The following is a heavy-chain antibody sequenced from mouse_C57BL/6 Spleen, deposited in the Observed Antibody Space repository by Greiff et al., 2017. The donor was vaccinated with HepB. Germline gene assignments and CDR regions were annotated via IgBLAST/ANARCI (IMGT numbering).Heavy chain of an antibody. CDR2: IDPNSGGT. CDR1: GYTFTSYW. V-gene: IGHV1-72*01. D-gene: IGHD1-1*01. Sequence: QVQLKQPGAELVKPGASVKLSCKASGYTFTSYWMHWVKQRPGRGLEWIGRIDPNSGGTKYNEKFKSKATLTVDKPSSTAYMQLSSLTSEDSAVYYCARYYYGSSYGGYFDVWGTGTTVTVSS. J-gene: IGHJ1*03. CDR3: ARYYYGSSYGGYFDV.